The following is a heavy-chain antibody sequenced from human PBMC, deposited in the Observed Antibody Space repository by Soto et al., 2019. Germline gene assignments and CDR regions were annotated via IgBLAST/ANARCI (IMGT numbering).Heavy chain of an antibody. CDR2: IYYSGSA. J-gene: IGHJ4*02. CDR3: ASEMATGAYFDY. Sequence: SESLSLTCTVSGGSISSGGYSWSWIRQHPGKGLEWIGYIYYSGSAYYNPSLKSRITISVDTSKNQFSLKLSSVTAADTAVYYCASEMATGAYFDYWGQGTLVTVSS. V-gene: IGHV4-31*03. CDR1: GGSISSGGYS. D-gene: IGHD2-8*02.